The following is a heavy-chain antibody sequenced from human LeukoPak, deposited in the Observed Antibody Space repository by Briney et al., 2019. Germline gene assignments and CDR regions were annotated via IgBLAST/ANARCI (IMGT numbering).Heavy chain of an antibody. CDR2: ITSGVGIT. D-gene: IGHD3-10*01. CDR3: AKGDYYDFDY. J-gene: IGHJ4*02. CDR1: GFTFSNYG. V-gene: IGHV3-23*01. Sequence: GGSLRLSCAASGFTFSNYGMNWVREAPGKGLEWVSIITSGVGITYYADSVKGRFTISRDNSKNTLYLQMNSLRAEDTAVYYCAKGDYYDFDYWGQGTLVTVSS.